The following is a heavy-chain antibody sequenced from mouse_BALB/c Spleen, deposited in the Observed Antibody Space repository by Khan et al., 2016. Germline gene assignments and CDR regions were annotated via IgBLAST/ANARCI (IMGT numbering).Heavy chain of an antibody. V-gene: IGHV1S29*02. D-gene: IGHD1-1*01. Sequence: VQLQQLGPELVKPGASVKISCKASGYTFTDYNMHWVKQSHGKSLEWIGYIYPYNGGTGYNQKFKSKATLTVDNSSSTAYMELRSLTSEDSAVYYCARVGLLLYAMDYWGQGTSVTVSS. CDR2: IYPYNGGT. J-gene: IGHJ4*01. CDR3: ARVGLLLYAMDY. CDR1: GYTFTDYN.